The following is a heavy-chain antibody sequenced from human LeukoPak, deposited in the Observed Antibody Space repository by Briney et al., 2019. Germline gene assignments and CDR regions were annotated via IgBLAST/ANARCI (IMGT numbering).Heavy chain of an antibody. Sequence: GGSLRLSCAASEFTFSDYAMNWVRRAPGKGLEWVSGISGTGFTTYYADSVKGRFTISRDNSKNALYLQMNSLRAEDTAVYYCAKDVGYINGQPGRYFYYWGQGTLVTVSS. J-gene: IGHJ4*02. CDR3: AKDVGYINGQPGRYFYY. CDR2: ISGTGFTT. CDR1: EFTFSDYA. D-gene: IGHD5-18*01. V-gene: IGHV3-23*01.